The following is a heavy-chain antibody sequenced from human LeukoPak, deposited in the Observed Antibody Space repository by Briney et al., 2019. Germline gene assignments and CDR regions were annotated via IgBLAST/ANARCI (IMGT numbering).Heavy chain of an antibody. CDR1: GYTFTGYY. CDR2: INPNSGGT. CDR3: ARADSSSWYYYYYYYMDV. V-gene: IGHV1-2*02. D-gene: IGHD6-13*01. J-gene: IGHJ6*03. Sequence: GASVKVSCKASGYTFTGYYMHWVRQAPGQGLEWMGWINPNSGGTNYAQKFQGRVTMTRDTSISTAYMELSRLRSDDTAVYYCARADSSSWYYYYYYYMDVWGKGTTVTVSS.